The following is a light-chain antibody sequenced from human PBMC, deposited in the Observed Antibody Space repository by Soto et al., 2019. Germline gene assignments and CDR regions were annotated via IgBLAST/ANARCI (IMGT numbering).Light chain of an antibody. Sequence: LQMTKSPSSLSASVGDRVTITCRASQGISSWLAWYQQKPEKAPKSLIYDASSLESGVPSRFSGSGSGTEFTLTISSLQPDDFATYYCQQYNSYSPTFGQGTTVDIK. CDR1: QGISSW. V-gene: IGKV1D-16*01. J-gene: IGKJ1*01. CDR2: DAS. CDR3: QQYNSYSPT.